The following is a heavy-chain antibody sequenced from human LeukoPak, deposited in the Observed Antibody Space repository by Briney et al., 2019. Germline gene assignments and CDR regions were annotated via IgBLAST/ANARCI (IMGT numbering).Heavy chain of an antibody. V-gene: IGHV4-39*07. CDR1: GGSISNYY. D-gene: IGHD3-10*01. J-gene: IGHJ6*03. CDR3: ARDFGGSYYSDYMDV. Sequence: SETLSLTCTVSGGSISNYYWGWIRQAPGKGLEWIGSIYYSGNTYYNPSLKSRVTISAETSNNQFSLNLSSVTAADTAVYYCARDFGGSYYSDYMDVWGKGTTVTVSS. CDR2: IYYSGNT.